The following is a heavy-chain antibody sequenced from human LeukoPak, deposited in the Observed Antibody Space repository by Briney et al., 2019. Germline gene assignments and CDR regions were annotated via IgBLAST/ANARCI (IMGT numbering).Heavy chain of an antibody. J-gene: IGHJ6*03. CDR1: GGTFSSYA. Sequence: GSSVKVSCKASGGTFSSYAISWVRQAPGQGLEWMGGTIPIFGTANYAQKFQGRVTITADESTSTAYMELSSLRSEDTAVYYCARGSEVQLERPIYYYYYMDVWGKGTTVTISS. D-gene: IGHD1-1*01. V-gene: IGHV1-69*01. CDR2: TIPIFGTA. CDR3: ARGSEVQLERPIYYYYYMDV.